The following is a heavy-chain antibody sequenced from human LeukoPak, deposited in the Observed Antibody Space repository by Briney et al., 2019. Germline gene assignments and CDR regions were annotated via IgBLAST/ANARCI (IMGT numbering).Heavy chain of an antibody. CDR1: GFTFSSYW. CDR2: INSDGSST. Sequence: PGGSLRLSCAASGFTFSSYWMDGVRQAPGKGLVGVSRINSDGSSTRYLDSVKGRFTVSRDNARNTLYLQMNSLRVEDTAVYYCARDGGDGYNRDDFDYWGQGTLVTVSS. V-gene: IGHV3-74*01. J-gene: IGHJ4*02. D-gene: IGHD5-24*01. CDR3: ARDGGDGYNRDDFDY.